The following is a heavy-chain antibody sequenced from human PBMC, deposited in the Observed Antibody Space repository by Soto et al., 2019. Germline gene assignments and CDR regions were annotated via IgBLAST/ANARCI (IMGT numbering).Heavy chain of an antibody. J-gene: IGHJ4*02. V-gene: IGHV1-46*01. D-gene: IGHD3-22*01. Sequence: GASVKVSCKASGYTFTSYYMHWVRQAPGQGLEWMGIINPSGGSTSYAQKFQGRVTMTRDTSTSTVYMELSSLRSEDTAVYYCARELDSIVYYGNPFFDQWGQGTLVTVSS. CDR3: ARELDSIVYYGNPFFDQ. CDR2: INPSGGST. CDR1: GYTFTSYY.